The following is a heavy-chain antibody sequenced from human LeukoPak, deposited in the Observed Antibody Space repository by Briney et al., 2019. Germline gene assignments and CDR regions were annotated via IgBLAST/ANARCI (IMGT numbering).Heavy chain of an antibody. CDR2: IYYSGST. D-gene: IGHD3-3*01. Sequence: SETLSLTCTVSGGSISSSSYYWGWIRQPPGKGLEWIGSIYYSGSTYYNPSLKSRVTISVDTSKNQFSLKLSSVTAADTAVYYCAGGGFLEWLSRGNHYFDYWGQGTLVTVSS. V-gene: IGHV4-39*01. CDR3: AGGGFLEWLSRGNHYFDY. CDR1: GGSISSSSYY. J-gene: IGHJ4*02.